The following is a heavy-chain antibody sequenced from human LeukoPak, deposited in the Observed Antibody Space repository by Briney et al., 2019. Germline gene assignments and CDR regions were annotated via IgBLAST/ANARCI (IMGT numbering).Heavy chain of an antibody. Sequence: GESLKISCKGSGYSFTTYWIGWVRQMPGKGLECLGVIYPGDSDTRYSPSFQGQVTISADKSISTAYLQWSSLKASDTAMYYCARHPDLDAFDIWGQGTMVTVSS. J-gene: IGHJ3*02. CDR3: ARHPDLDAFDI. CDR2: IYPGDSDT. V-gene: IGHV5-51*01. CDR1: GYSFTTYW. D-gene: IGHD1-14*01.